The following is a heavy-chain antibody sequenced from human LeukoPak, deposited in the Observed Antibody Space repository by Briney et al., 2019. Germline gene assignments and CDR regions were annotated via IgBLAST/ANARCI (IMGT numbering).Heavy chain of an antibody. J-gene: IGHJ6*02. V-gene: IGHV3-30-3*01. CDR3: ARGSLTPHYYGMDV. Sequence: TGRSLRPSCAASGFSFSSYAMHWVRQAPGKGLDWVAVISYDGSNKYYADSVKGRFTISRDNSKNTLYVQMNSLRAEDTAVYYCARGSLTPHYYGMDVWGQGTTVTVSS. CDR1: GFSFSSYA. CDR2: ISYDGSNK.